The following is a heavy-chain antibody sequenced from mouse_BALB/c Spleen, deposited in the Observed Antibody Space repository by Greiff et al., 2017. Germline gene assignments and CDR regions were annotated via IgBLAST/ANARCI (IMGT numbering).Heavy chain of an antibody. CDR1: GYTFTSYW. CDR3: AIYDYDDSLYAMDY. V-gene: IGHV1-69*02. D-gene: IGHD2-4*01. CDR2: IDPSDSET. Sequence: QVQLQQPGAELVKPGAPVKLSCKASGYTFTSYWMNWVKQRPGRGLEWIGRIDPSDSETHYNQKFKDKATLTVDKSSSTAYIQLSSLTSEDSAVYYCAIYDYDDSLYAMDYWGQGTSVTVSS. J-gene: IGHJ4*01.